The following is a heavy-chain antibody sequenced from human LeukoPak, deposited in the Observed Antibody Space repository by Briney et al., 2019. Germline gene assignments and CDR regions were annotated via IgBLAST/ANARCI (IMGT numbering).Heavy chain of an antibody. J-gene: IGHJ4*02. V-gene: IGHV3-9*01. CDR3: ARDAFAREPHYNHYYFDY. D-gene: IGHD1-1*01. CDR1: GFTFNDYG. Sequence: PGRPLRLSCAASGFTFNDYGMHWIRQAPGKGLEWVSGISWNRGGIGYADYVKGRFTISRDNAKNSLYLEMNSLRAEDTALYYCARDAFAREPHYNHYYFDYWGQGTLVTVSS. CDR2: ISWNRGGI.